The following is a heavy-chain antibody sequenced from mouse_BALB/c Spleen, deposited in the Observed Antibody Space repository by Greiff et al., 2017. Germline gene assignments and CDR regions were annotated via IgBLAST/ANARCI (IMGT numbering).Heavy chain of an antibody. J-gene: IGHJ4*01. CDR1: GFNIKDYY. CDR2: IDPENGNT. Sequence: DVQLQESGAELVRPGALVKLSCKASGFNIKDYYMHWVKQRPEQGLEWIGWIDPENGNTIYDPKFQGKASITADTSSNTAYLQLSSLTSEDTAVYYCAMGSPRGAMDYWGQGTSVTVSS. V-gene: IGHV14-1*02. CDR3: AMGSPRGAMDY.